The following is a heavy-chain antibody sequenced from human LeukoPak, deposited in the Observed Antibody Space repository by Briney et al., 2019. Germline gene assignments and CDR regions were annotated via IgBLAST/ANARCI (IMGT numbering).Heavy chain of an antibody. CDR2: INHSGST. CDR1: GGSFSGYY. Sequence: SETLSLTCAVYGGSFSGYYWSWIRQPPGKGLEWNGEINHSGSTNYNPSLKSRVTISVDTSKNQFSLKLSSVTAADTAVYYCARRKGGITMVRGVPQYNWFDPWGQGTLVTVSS. J-gene: IGHJ5*02. V-gene: IGHV4-34*01. D-gene: IGHD3-10*01. CDR3: ARRKGGITMVRGVPQYNWFDP.